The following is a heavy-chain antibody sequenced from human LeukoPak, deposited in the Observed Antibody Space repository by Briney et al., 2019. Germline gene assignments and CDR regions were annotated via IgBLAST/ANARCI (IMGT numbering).Heavy chain of an antibody. V-gene: IGHV3-53*05. CDR3: ARDQRSESYYPWGWFDP. J-gene: IGHJ5*02. D-gene: IGHD1-26*01. CDR1: GFTVSSNY. Sequence: GGSLRLSCAASGFTVSSNYMSWVRQAPGKGLEWVSVIYSGGSTYYADSVKGRFTISRDNSKNTLYLQMNSLRPEDTAVYYCARDQRSESYYPWGWFDPWGQGTLVTVSS. CDR2: IYSGGST.